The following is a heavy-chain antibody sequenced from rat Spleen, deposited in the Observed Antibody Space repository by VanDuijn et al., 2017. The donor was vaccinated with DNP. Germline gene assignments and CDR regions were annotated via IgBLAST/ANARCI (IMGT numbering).Heavy chain of an antibody. CDR3: TTHGSIATISTGAMDV. CDR1: GFTFSNYD. V-gene: IGHV5-27*01. CDR2: ISPSGGST. Sequence: EVQLVESGGGLVQPGRSLKLSCAASGFTFSNYDMAWVRQAPTKGLEWVASISPSGGSTYYRDSGKGRFTVSRDNAKSSLYLKRESMRSEDTATYYCTTHGSIATISTGAMDVWGQGTSVTVSS. J-gene: IGHJ4*01. D-gene: IGHD1-2*01.